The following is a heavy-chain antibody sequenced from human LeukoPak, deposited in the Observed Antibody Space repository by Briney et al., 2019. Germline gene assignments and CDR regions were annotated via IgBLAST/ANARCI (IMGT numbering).Heavy chain of an antibody. J-gene: IGHJ2*01. V-gene: IGHV3-48*03. Sequence: PGRSLRLSCAASGFIFSSYEMNWVRQAPGKGLEWVSYISSRGGAIYYADSLKGRFTISRDNAKNSLYLQMSSLRAEDTAVYYCAKLTEVAPTRPQGFDLWGRGTLVTVSS. CDR2: ISSRGGAI. CDR1: GFIFSSYE. D-gene: IGHD5-12*01. CDR3: AKLTEVAPTRPQGFDL.